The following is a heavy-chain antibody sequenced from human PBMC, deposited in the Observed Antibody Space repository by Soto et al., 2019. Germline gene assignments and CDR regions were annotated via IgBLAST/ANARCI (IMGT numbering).Heavy chain of an antibody. CDR2: IYYSGST. V-gene: IGHV4-59*01. J-gene: IGHJ4*02. D-gene: IGHD6-13*01. CDR1: GGSISSYY. CDR3: ARGGAAAAFPFDY. Sequence: PSETLSLTCTVSGGSISSYYWSWIRQPPGKGLEWIGYIYYSGSTNYNPSLKSRVTISVDTSKNQFSLKLSSVTAADTAVYYCARGGAAAAFPFDYWGQGTLVTVSS.